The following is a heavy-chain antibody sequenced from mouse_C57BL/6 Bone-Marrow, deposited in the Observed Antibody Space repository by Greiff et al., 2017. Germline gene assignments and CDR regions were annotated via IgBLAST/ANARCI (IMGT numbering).Heavy chain of an antibody. CDR1: GFNIKDDY. CDR2: IDPENGDT. Sequence: VHVKQSGAELVRPGASVKLSCTASGFNIKDDYMHWVKQRPEQGLEWIGWIDPENGDTEYASKFQGKATITADTSSNTAYLQLSSLTSKDTAVYYCTTDFDYWGQGTTLTVSS. J-gene: IGHJ2*01. CDR3: TTDFDY. V-gene: IGHV14-4*01.